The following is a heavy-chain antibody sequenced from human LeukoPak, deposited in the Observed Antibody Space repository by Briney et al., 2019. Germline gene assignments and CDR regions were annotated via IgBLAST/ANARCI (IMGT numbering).Heavy chain of an antibody. D-gene: IGHD3-22*01. CDR2: IYYSGSP. Sequence: SETLSLTCTVSGGSISAYYWSWIRQLPGKGLEWIGYIYYSGSPNYNPSLKSRVTISVDTSKFSLKLSSVTAADTAVYYCATFDSSGYYLAYWGQGTQVTVSS. V-gene: IGHV4-59*08. J-gene: IGHJ4*02. CDR1: GGSISAYY. CDR3: ATFDSSGYYLAY.